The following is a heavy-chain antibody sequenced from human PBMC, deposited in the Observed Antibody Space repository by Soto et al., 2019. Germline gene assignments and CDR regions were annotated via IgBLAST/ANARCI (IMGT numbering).Heavy chain of an antibody. Sequence: GGSLRLSCAASGFTFSSYVMHWVRQAPGKGLEWVAHISYDGNNKYYADSVKGRFTISRDNFKNTLYLQMSSLRADDTAVYYCVRDGPHITIFGYGEYWGQGNLVTVSS. CDR3: VRDGPHITIFGYGEY. CDR1: GFTFSSYV. V-gene: IGHV3-30-3*01. D-gene: IGHD3-3*01. J-gene: IGHJ4*02. CDR2: ISYDGNNK.